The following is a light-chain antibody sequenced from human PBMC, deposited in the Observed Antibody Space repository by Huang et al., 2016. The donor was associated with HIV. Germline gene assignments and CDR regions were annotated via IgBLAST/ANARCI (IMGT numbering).Light chain of an antibody. CDR3: QQYDNWPPRGT. V-gene: IGKV3-15*01. CDR1: QSVSSN. CDR2: GAS. Sequence: EIVMTQSPATLSVSPGERATLSCRASQSVSSNLAWYQQKPGQAPRLRSYGASTRATGIPARFSGSVSGTEFILTISSLQSEDFAVYYCQQYDNWPPRGTFGQGTKVEIK. J-gene: IGKJ1*01.